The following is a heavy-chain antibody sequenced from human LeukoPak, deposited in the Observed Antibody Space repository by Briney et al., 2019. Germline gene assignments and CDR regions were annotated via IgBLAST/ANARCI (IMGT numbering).Heavy chain of an antibody. J-gene: IGHJ4*02. Sequence: ASVKVSCKASGGTFSSYAISWVRQAPGQGLEWMGGIIPIFGTANYAQKFQGGVTITADESTSTAYMELSSLRSEDTAVYYCARVSSGGSGWYYFDYWGQGTLVTVSS. CDR2: IIPIFGTA. V-gene: IGHV1-69*13. CDR1: GGTFSSYA. CDR3: ARVSSGGSGWYYFDY. D-gene: IGHD6-19*01.